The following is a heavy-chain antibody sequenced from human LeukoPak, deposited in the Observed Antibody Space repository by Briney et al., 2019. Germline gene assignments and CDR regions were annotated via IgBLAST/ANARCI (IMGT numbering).Heavy chain of an antibody. CDR1: GYTLTELS. CDR3: ATDRLKKWELQGARVAFDI. J-gene: IGHJ3*02. D-gene: IGHD1-26*01. Sequence: ASVTVSCTVSGYTLTELSMHWVRQAPGKGREWMGGFDPEDGETIYAQKFQGRVTMTEATSTDTAYMELSSLRSEDTAVYYCATDRLKKWELQGARVAFDIWGQGTMVTVSS. CDR2: FDPEDGET. V-gene: IGHV1-24*01.